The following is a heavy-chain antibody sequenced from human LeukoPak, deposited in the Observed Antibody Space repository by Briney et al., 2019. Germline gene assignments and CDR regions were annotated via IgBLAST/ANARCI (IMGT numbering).Heavy chain of an antibody. D-gene: IGHD6-13*01. Sequence: SETLSLTCTVSGGSISSYYWSWIRQPPGKGLEWIAYIYHSGSTNYNPSLKSRVTISVDTSKYQFSLKLSSVSAADTAVYYCARVGHIAAAGTYDYWGQGTLVTVSS. J-gene: IGHJ4*02. CDR1: GGSISSYY. V-gene: IGHV4-59*08. CDR2: IYHSGST. CDR3: ARVGHIAAAGTYDY.